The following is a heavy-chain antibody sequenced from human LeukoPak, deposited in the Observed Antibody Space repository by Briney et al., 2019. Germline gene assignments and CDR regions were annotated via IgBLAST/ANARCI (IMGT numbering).Heavy chain of an antibody. CDR1: GYTFTSYY. D-gene: IGHD2-21*02. J-gene: IGHJ4*02. V-gene: IGHV1-46*01. CDR2: INPSGGST. CDR3: ARGSCGGDCYTTPSYFDY. Sequence: ASVKVSCKASGYTFTSYYMHWVRQAPGQGLEWMGIINPSGGSTSYAQKFQGRVTMTRDMSTSTVYMELSSLRSEDTAVYYCARGSCGGDCYTTPSYFDYWGQGTLVTVSS.